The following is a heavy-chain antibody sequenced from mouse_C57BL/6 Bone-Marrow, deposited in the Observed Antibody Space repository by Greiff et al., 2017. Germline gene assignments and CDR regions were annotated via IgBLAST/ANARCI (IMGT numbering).Heavy chain of an antibody. Sequence: EVKVVESGGGLVQPGGSLKLSCAASGFTFSDYGMAWVRQAPRKGPEGVAFISNLAYSIYYADTVTGRFTISRENAKNTLYLEMSSLRAEDTAMYYCARAPGGAMDYWGQGTSVTVSS. CDR3: ARAPGGAMDY. D-gene: IGHD3-1*01. J-gene: IGHJ4*01. CDR1: GFTFSDYG. CDR2: ISNLAYSI. V-gene: IGHV5-15*01.